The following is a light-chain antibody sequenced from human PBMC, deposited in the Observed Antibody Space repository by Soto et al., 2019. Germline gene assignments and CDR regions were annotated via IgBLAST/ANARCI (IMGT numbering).Light chain of an antibody. CDR3: QQRSNWPRT. Sequence: EIVLTQSPATLSLSPGESATLSCRASQSVRSYLAWYQQKPGQAPRLLIYDASNRATGIPARFSGSGSGTDFTLTISSLEPEDFAAYYCQQRSNWPRTFGQGTKLEIK. J-gene: IGKJ2*01. CDR2: DAS. CDR1: QSVRSY. V-gene: IGKV3-11*01.